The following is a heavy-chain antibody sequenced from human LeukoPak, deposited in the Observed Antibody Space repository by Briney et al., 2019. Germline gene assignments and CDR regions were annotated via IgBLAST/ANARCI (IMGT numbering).Heavy chain of an antibody. Sequence: TRESLSPSCAASGFTFSNYWMSWVRQAPGKGLEWVANIKQDGSEKYYVDSVKGRFTISRDNAKNSLYLQMNSLRAVDTAVYYCARQGYGDYYFQHWGQGTRVTASS. CDR1: GFTFSNYW. J-gene: IGHJ1*01. CDR3: ARQGYGDYYFQH. D-gene: IGHD4-17*01. CDR2: IKQDGSEK. V-gene: IGHV3-7*01.